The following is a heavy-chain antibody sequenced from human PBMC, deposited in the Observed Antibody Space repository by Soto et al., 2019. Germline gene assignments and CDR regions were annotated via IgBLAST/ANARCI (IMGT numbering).Heavy chain of an antibody. V-gene: IGHV4-34*01. J-gene: IGHJ4*02. CDR3: ARVQEWSRSGYYRYFDY. D-gene: IGHD3-22*01. CDR1: GGSFSGHY. Sequence: SESLSLTCALYGGSFSGHYWSWIRQPPGKGMEWIGEINHSGSTNHNPSLKSRVTVAVDKSKNQFSLKLRSVPAADTAVYFCARVQEWSRSGYYRYFDYWGQGTLVTASS. CDR2: INHSGST.